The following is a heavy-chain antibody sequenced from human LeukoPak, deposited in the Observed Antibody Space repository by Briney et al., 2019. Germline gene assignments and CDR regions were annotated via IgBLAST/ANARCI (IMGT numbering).Heavy chain of an antibody. J-gene: IGHJ4*02. D-gene: IGHD3-10*01. Sequence: SETLSLTCTVSGGSISSYYWNWIRQPAGKGLEWIGRIHTSGSTNYNPSLKSRVTMSVDTSKNQFSLKLTSVTAADTAVYYCARDRNYYGSGSYYNYYFDYWGQGTLVTVSS. V-gene: IGHV4-4*07. CDR1: GGSISSYY. CDR2: IHTSGST. CDR3: ARDRNYYGSGSYYNYYFDY.